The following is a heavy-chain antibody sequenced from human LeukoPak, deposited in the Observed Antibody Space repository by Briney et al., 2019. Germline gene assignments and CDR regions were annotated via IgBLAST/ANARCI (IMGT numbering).Heavy chain of an antibody. Sequence: GASVKVSCKASGYTFTGYYMHWVRQAPGQGLEWMGWINPNSGGTNYAQKFQGRVTMTRDTSISTAYMELSRLRSDDTAVYYCASNYYDSSGYYYSVHYWGQGTLVTVSS. D-gene: IGHD3-22*01. CDR1: GYTFTGYY. J-gene: IGHJ4*02. CDR3: ASNYYDSSGYYYSVHY. V-gene: IGHV1-2*02. CDR2: INPNSGGT.